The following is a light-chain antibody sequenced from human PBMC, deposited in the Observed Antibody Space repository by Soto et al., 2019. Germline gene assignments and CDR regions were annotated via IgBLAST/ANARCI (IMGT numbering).Light chain of an antibody. J-gene: IGKJ1*01. CDR2: GAS. Sequence: ENVLTQSPGTLSLSPGESATLSCRASQIVYNGYLAWYQQKPGQPPRLLIFGASTRASGVPDRFSGSESGTDFTLTISRLEPEDFAVYYCQQYGSSGTFGQGTKVDIK. CDR3: QQYGSSGT. CDR1: QIVYNGY. V-gene: IGKV3-20*01.